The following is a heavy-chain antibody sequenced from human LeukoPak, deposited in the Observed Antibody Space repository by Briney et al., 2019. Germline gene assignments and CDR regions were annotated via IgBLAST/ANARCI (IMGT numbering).Heavy chain of an antibody. CDR1: GFTFSSYD. CDR2: IRYDGSNK. Sequence: GGSLRLSCAASGFTFSSYDMHWVRQAPGKGLEWVTFIRYDGSNKYYADSVKGRFTISRDNSKNTLYLQMNSLRAEDTAVYYCARIRETTVTTIGLHYYYMDVWGKGTTVTVSS. J-gene: IGHJ6*03. D-gene: IGHD4-17*01. V-gene: IGHV3-30*02. CDR3: ARIRETTVTTIGLHYYYMDV.